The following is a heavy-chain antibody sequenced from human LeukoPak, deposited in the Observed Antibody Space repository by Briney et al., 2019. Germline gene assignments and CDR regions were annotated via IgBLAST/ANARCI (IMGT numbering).Heavy chain of an antibody. Sequence: SETLSLTCTVSGGSISSSSYYWGWIRQPPGKGLEWIGSIYYSGSTYYNPSLKSRVTISVDTSRNQFSLKLSSVTAADTAVYYCARLHAAPDWFDPWGQGTLVTVSS. CDR3: ARLHAAPDWFDP. CDR2: IYYSGST. V-gene: IGHV4-39*01. CDR1: GGSISSSSYY. J-gene: IGHJ5*02. D-gene: IGHD6-6*01.